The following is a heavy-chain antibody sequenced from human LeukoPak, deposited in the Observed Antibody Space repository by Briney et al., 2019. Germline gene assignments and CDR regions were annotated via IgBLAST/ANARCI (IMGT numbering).Heavy chain of an antibody. CDR1: GGSFADYY. CDR2: IHPGGTT. J-gene: IGHJ4*02. V-gene: IGHV4-34*01. Sequence: PSETLPLTCAVFGGSFADYYWTYLRQPPGEGLEWIGEIHPGGTTNYNPSLTSRVTMSVDTSKIQFSLRLSSVTAADTAVYFCARYRYKTGDLDYWGQGTLVTVSS. CDR3: ARYRYKTGDLDY. D-gene: IGHD3-16*02.